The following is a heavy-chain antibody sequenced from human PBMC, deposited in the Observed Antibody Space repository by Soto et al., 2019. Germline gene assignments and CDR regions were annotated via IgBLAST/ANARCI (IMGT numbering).Heavy chain of an antibody. CDR1: GGTFSSYA. CDR2: MIPISGRA. V-gene: IGHV1-69*01. D-gene: IGHD2-2*01. Sequence: QVQLVQSGAEVKKPGSSVKVSCKASGGTFSSYAISWVRQAPGQGLEWMGGMIPISGRANYAQKVQGRVTITADESTSTAYLELSSLRSEDTAVYYCARSQGSSTSLEIYYYYYYGMDVWGQGTTVTVSS. J-gene: IGHJ6*02. CDR3: ARSQGSSTSLEIYYYYYYGMDV.